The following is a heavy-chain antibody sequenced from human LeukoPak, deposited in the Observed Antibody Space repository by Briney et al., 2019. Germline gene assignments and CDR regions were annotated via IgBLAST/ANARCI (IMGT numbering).Heavy chain of an antibody. CDR1: GYTFTSYD. Sequence: ASLKVSCKASGYTFTSYDINWVRQATGQGLEWMGWMNPNSGNTGYAQKFQGRVTMTRNTSISTAYMELSSLRSEDTAVYYCARSSGYDYRLDYWGQGTLVTVSS. CDR2: MNPNSGNT. V-gene: IGHV1-8*01. D-gene: IGHD5-12*01. J-gene: IGHJ4*02. CDR3: ARSSGYDYRLDY.